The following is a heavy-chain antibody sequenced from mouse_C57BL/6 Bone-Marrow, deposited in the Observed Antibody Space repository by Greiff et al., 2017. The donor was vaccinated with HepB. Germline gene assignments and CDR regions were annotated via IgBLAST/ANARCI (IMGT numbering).Heavy chain of an antibody. Sequence: VQLQQSGPELVKPGASVKISCKASGYAFSSSWMNWVQQRPGTGLGWIGRIYPGDGDTNNNGKFKGKATLTADKASSTAYMQLSSLTSEDSAVYFCARSATRGFAYWGQGTLVTVSA. CDR2: IYPGDGDT. CDR1: GYAFSSSW. V-gene: IGHV1-82*01. CDR3: ARSATRGFAY. J-gene: IGHJ3*01. D-gene: IGHD1-2*01.